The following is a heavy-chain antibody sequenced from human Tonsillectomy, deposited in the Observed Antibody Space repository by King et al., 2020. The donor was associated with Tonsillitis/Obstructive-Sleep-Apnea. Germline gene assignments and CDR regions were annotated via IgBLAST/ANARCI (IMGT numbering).Heavy chain of an antibody. V-gene: IGHV3-23*04. Sequence: VQLVESGGGLVQPGGSLRLSCAASGFTFSIYAMTWVRRAPGKGLEWVSVISASGGNTYYADSVKGRFTVSRDNSKNTLYLQMNSLRAEDTAVSYCAIDSDSSAYYPSNYYYMDVWGTGTTVTVSS. CDR1: GFTFSIYA. D-gene: IGHD3-22*01. CDR3: AIDSDSSAYYPSNYYYMDV. J-gene: IGHJ6*03. CDR2: ISASGGNT.